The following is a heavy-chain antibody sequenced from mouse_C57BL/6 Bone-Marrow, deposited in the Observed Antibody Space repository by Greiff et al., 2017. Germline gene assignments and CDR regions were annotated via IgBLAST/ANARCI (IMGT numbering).Heavy chain of an antibody. CDR2: ISSGGSYT. CDR1: GFTFSSYG. V-gene: IGHV5-6*02. Sequence: EVMLVESGGDLVKPGGSLKLSCAASGFTFSSYGMSWVRQTPDKRLEWVATISSGGSYTYYPDSVKGRFTISRDNAENTLYLQMSSLKSEDTAMYYFARQGYDYLDYWGQGTTLTVSS. CDR3: ARQGYDYLDY. J-gene: IGHJ2*01. D-gene: IGHD2-3*01.